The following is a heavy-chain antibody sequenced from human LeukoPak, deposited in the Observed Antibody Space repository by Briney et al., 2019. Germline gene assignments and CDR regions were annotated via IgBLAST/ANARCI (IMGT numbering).Heavy chain of an antibody. Sequence: PSETLSLTCAVYGGSFSGYYWRWIRQPPGKGLEWIGEINHSGSTNYNPFLKSRVTISVDTSKNQFSLKLSSVTAADTAVYYCARGQRFLEWLYRPYNWFDPWGQGTLVTVSS. D-gene: IGHD3-3*01. CDR3: ARGQRFLEWLYRPYNWFDP. CDR1: GGSFSGYY. CDR2: INHSGST. V-gene: IGHV4-34*01. J-gene: IGHJ5*02.